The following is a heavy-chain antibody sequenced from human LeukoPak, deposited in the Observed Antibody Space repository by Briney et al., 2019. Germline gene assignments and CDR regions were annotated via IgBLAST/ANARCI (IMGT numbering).Heavy chain of an antibody. Sequence: KPSETLSLTCAVYGGSFSGFYWSWIRQPPGKGLEWIWEINHSGSTNYNPSLKSRVTISVDTSKNQFSLKLSSVTAADTAVYYCARGGVRITIFGVVTPFDYWGQGTLVTVSS. J-gene: IGHJ4*02. CDR1: GGSFSGFY. D-gene: IGHD3-3*01. V-gene: IGHV4-34*01. CDR2: INHSGST. CDR3: ARGGVRITIFGVVTPFDY.